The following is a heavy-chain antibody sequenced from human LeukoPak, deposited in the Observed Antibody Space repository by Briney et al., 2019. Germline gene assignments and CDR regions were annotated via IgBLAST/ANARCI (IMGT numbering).Heavy chain of an antibody. CDR1: GGSISSSSYY. D-gene: IGHD3-22*01. J-gene: IGHJ6*03. Sequence: SETLSLTCTVSGGSISSSSYYWSWIRQPPGKGLEWIGNIYYSGSTNYNPSLKSRVTISVDTSKNQFSLKLSSVTAADTAVYYCTRGSIAYYYMDVWSKGTTVTISS. CDR3: TRGSIAYYYMDV. V-gene: IGHV4-61*01. CDR2: IYYSGST.